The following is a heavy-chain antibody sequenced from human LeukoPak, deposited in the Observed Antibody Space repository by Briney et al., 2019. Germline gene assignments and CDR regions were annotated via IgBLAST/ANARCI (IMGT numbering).Heavy chain of an antibody. CDR1: GFNFNGYW. CDR2: IKQDGSEK. Sequence: GGSLRLSCAASGFNFNGYWMSWVRQAPGKGLEWVANIKQDGSEKCYVDSVRGRLTISRDNAENSLFLQMNCLRVEDTAVYYCTRDFGRSSYYFDFWGQGTLVTVSS. D-gene: IGHD3-3*01. J-gene: IGHJ4*02. V-gene: IGHV3-7*01. CDR3: TRDFGRSSYYFDF.